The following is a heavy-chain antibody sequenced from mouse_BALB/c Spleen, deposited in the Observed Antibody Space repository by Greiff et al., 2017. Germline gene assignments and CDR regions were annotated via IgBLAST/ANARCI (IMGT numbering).Heavy chain of an antibody. CDR3: AREGSSYNFDY. CDR2: IYPGSGST. CDR1: GYTFTDYV. V-gene: IGHV1-77*01. J-gene: IGHJ2*01. D-gene: IGHD1-1*01. Sequence: QVQLKQSGPELVKPGASVKMSCKASGYTFTDYVISWVKQRTGQGLEWIGEIYPGSGSTYYNEKFKGKATITADTSSNTAYLQLSSLTSEDTAVYYCAREGSSYNFDYWGQGTTLTVSS.